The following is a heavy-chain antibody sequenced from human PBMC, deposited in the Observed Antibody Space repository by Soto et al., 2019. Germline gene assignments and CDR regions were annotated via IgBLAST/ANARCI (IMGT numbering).Heavy chain of an antibody. J-gene: IGHJ5*02. V-gene: IGHV4-39*02. Sequence: QRQLQESGPGLVKPSETLSLTCTVSGGSISSSSYYWGWIRQPPGKGLEWIGSIYYSGSTYYNPSIKSRVTISVDTSKIQFPLTLSYVTDAATAVYSCARDADPSSWFDPWGQGTLVTVSS. CDR3: ARDADPSSWFDP. CDR1: GGSISSSSYY. D-gene: IGHD6-6*01. CDR2: IYYSGST.